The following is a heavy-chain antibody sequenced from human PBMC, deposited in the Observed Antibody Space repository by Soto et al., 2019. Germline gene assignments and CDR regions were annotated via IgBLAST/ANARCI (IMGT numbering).Heavy chain of an antibody. V-gene: IGHV3-30*18. J-gene: IGHJ4*02. Sequence: QVQLVESGGGVVQPGRSLRLSCAASGFTFSSYGMHWVRQAPGKGLEWVAVISYDGSNKYYADSVKGRFTISRDNSKNTLYLQMNSLRAEDTAVYYCAKDYGTNPPQEGYFDYWGQGTLVTVSS. CDR3: AKDYGTNPPQEGYFDY. CDR1: GFTFSSYG. D-gene: IGHD1-1*01. CDR2: ISYDGSNK.